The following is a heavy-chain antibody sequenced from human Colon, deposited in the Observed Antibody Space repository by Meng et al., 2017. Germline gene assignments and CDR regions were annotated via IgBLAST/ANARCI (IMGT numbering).Heavy chain of an antibody. D-gene: IGHD3-22*01. Sequence: SVKVSCKASGGTFSSYAISWVRQPPGQGLEWMGGIIPIFGKANYAQKFQGRVTITTDESTSTAYMELSSLRSEDTAVYYCARGRDSSGYYCFDYWGQGTLVTVSS. CDR3: ARGRDSSGYYCFDY. CDR2: IIPIFGKA. J-gene: IGHJ4*02. CDR1: GGTFSSYA. V-gene: IGHV1-69*05.